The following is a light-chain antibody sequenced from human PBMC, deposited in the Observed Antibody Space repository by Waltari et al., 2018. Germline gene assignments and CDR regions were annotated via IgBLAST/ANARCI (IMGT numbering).Light chain of an antibody. CDR2: EVN. Sequence: QSALTQPPSVSGSPGQTVTITCTGTNSDFGSYNRVSWYQKPPGTAPKLVIYEVNNRPAGVPYRFSGSKSGNPSSLTLSGLQAEDEADYYCSSWTGSAVFGGGTKLTVL. J-gene: IGLJ3*02. V-gene: IGLV2-18*02. CDR1: NSDFGSYNR. CDR3: SSWTGSAV.